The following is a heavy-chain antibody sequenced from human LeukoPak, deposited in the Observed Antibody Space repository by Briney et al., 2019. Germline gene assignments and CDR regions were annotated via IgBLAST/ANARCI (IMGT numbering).Heavy chain of an antibody. D-gene: IGHD3-10*01. CDR2: IKEDGTEK. J-gene: IGHJ6*03. Sequence: GGSLRLSCAASQFSFSTYWMSWVRQAPGRGLEWVANIKEDGTEKYYVGSVKGRFTISRDNAKKSLYLQMNSLRDDDTAVYFCARSPAGDAWPPAYYMDVWGKGTTVTVSS. V-gene: IGHV3-7*01. CDR3: ARSPAGDAWPPAYYMDV. CDR1: QFSFSTYW.